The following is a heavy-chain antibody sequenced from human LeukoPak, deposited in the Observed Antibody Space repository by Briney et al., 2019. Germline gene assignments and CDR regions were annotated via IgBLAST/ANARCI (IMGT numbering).Heavy chain of an antibody. CDR3: AKEATIFGVVIMPHP. CDR2: IRYDGSNK. CDR1: GFTFSSYG. D-gene: IGHD3-3*01. V-gene: IGHV3-30*02. Sequence: GGSLRLSCAASGFTFSSYGMHWVRQAPGKGLEWVAFIRYDGSNKYYADSVKGRFTISRDNSKNTLYLQMNSLRAEGTAVYYCAKEATIFGVVIMPHPWGQGTLVTVSS. J-gene: IGHJ5*02.